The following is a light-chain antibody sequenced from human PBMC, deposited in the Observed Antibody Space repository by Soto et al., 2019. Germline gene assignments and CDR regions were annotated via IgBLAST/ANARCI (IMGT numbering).Light chain of an antibody. J-gene: IGKJ2*01. CDR3: QQYNTYPHT. CDR1: QSISTW. Sequence: DIQMTQSPSTLSASVGDRVAITCRASQSISTWLAWYQHKPGKAPKLLIYEASTLESEVPSRFSGSGSETDFTLTITSLQPDDFATYYCQQYNTYPHTFGQGTKLETK. V-gene: IGKV1-5*03. CDR2: EAS.